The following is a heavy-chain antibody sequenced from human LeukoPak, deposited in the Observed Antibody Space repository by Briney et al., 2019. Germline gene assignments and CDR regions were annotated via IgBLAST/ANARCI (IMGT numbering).Heavy chain of an antibody. CDR1: GGSISGGYYY. Sequence: SPTLSLTCTVSGGSISGGYYYWGWIRQPPWKGLEWIGSIHYVGTTYYNPSLKSRVTISVDTSKSQFSLKMSSLTAADTAVYYCARSTAAEGPTHNWFGPWGQGTLVTVSS. CDR3: ARSTAAEGPTHNWFGP. J-gene: IGHJ5*02. D-gene: IGHD6-25*01. CDR2: IHYVGTT. V-gene: IGHV4-39*01.